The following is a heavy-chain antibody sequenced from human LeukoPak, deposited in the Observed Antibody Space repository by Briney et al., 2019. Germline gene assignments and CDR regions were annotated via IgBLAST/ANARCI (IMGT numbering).Heavy chain of an antibody. Sequence: GGSLRLSCAASGFTFSSYAMSWVRQAPGKGLEGVSTISGGDGSTYYAVSVKGRVTLSRDHSKNTVYLQMNSLRAEDTAVYYCAELGITMIGGVWGKGTTVTISS. CDR2: ISGGDGST. CDR1: GFTFSSYA. J-gene: IGHJ6*04. D-gene: IGHD3-10*02. CDR3: AELGITMIGGV. V-gene: IGHV3-23*01.